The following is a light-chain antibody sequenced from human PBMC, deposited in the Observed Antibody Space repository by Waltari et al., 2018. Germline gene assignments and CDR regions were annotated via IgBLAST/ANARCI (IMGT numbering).Light chain of an antibody. V-gene: IGKV1-27*01. CDR2: AAS. CDR1: QGASNY. CDR3: QTYYSPPFT. Sequence: DIQMTQSPSSLSASVGDRVTITCRASQGASNYLAWQQQKPGNGPQLLIYAASTLQSGVPSRFSGSGSGTHFTLTIASLQPEDVATYYCQTYYSPPFTFGPGTTVDIK. J-gene: IGKJ3*01.